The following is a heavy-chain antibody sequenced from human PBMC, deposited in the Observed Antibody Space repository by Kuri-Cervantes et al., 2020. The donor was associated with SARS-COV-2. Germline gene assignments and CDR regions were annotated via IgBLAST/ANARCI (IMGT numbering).Heavy chain of an antibody. CDR1: GGSISSNY. V-gene: IGHV4-59*01. CDR3: ARDRRGYYDSSGYYHEPVYFDY. J-gene: IGHJ4*02. Sequence: GSLRLSCTVSGGSISSNYWSWIRQPPGKGLEWIGYIYYSGSTNYNPSLKSRVTISVDTSKNQFSLKLSSVTAADTAVYYCARDRRGYYDSSGYYHEPVYFDYWGQGTLVTVSS. D-gene: IGHD3-22*01. CDR2: IYYSGST.